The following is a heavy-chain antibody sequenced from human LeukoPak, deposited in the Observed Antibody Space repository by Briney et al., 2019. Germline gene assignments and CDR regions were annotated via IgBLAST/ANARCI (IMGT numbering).Heavy chain of an antibody. CDR2: INPNSGGT. CDR1: GYTFTGYY. D-gene: IGHD3-22*01. Sequence: ASVKVSCKASGYTFTGYYMHWVRQAPGQGLEWMGWINPNSGGTNYAQKFQGRVTMTRDTSISTAYMELSRLRPDDTAVYYCARAYYYDSSPEDYWGQGTLVTVSS. V-gene: IGHV1-2*02. CDR3: ARAYYYDSSPEDY. J-gene: IGHJ4*02.